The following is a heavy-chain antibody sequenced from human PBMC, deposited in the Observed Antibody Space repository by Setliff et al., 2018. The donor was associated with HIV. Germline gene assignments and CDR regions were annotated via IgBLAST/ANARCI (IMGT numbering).Heavy chain of an antibody. Sequence: PSETLSLTCTVSGGSISSGSYYWSWIRQPAGKGLEWIGRIYTSGSTNYNPSLKSRVTISVDTSKNQFSLKLSSVTAADTAVYYCARDRRHSSGWYSGSFDYWGQGTLVTVSS. CDR2: IYTSGST. CDR1: GGSISSGSYY. D-gene: IGHD6-19*01. CDR3: ARDRRHSSGWYSGSFDY. V-gene: IGHV4-61*02. J-gene: IGHJ4*02.